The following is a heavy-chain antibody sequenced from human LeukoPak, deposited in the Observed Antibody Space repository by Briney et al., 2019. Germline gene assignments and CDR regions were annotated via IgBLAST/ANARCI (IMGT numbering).Heavy chain of an antibody. CDR2: IYYSGSN. CDR3: ARETCSSTSCSYYFDY. Sequence: SETLSLTCTVSGGSISSSSYYWGWIRQPPGKGLEWIGSIYYSGSNYYNPSLKSRVTISVDTSKNQFTLKLSSVTAADTAVYYCARETCSSTSCSYYFDYWGQGTLVTVSS. D-gene: IGHD2-2*01. V-gene: IGHV4-39*06. CDR1: GGSISSSSYY. J-gene: IGHJ4*02.